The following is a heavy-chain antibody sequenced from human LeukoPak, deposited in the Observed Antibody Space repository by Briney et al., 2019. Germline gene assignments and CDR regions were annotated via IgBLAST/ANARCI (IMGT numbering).Heavy chain of an antibody. D-gene: IGHD2-2*01. CDR2: IRSSSSAM. Sequence: GGSLRLSCSASGFTFSNYNMNWVRQAPGKGLEWLSCIRSSSSAMFYADSVRGRFTVSRDNAKNTLYLQMNSLRAEDTAVYYCARGCSSTSCYAFYWGQGTLVTVSS. CDR3: ARGCSSTSCYAFY. V-gene: IGHV3-48*01. CDR1: GFTFSNYN. J-gene: IGHJ4*02.